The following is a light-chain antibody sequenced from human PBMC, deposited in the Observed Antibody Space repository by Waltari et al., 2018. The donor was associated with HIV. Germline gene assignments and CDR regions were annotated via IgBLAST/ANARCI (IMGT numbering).Light chain of an antibody. CDR2: TTN. CDR1: RSNIYVTR. CDR3: VVWDDSLNGPV. Sequence: QSVLTQPPSASGTPRPRVTISCSGSRSNIYVTRVNWYQQLPGTAPKLLIYTTNQRPSRVPDRFSGSKSGTSASLAISGLQSEDEADYYCVVWDDSLNGPVFGGGTKLTVL. J-gene: IGLJ2*01. V-gene: IGLV1-44*01.